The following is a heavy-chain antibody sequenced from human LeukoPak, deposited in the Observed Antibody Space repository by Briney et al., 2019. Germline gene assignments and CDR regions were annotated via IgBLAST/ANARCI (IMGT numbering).Heavy chain of an antibody. D-gene: IGHD2-21*02. Sequence: GGSLRLSCAASGFTFSSYSMNWVRQAPGKGLEWVSSISSSSSYIYYADSVKGRFTISRDNSKNTLYLQMNNLGVEDTAVYYCARDRLNRADCGTDCYSAVFDYWGQGALVTVSS. CDR3: ARDRLNRADCGTDCYSAVFDY. V-gene: IGHV3-21*01. J-gene: IGHJ4*02. CDR1: GFTFSSYS. CDR2: ISSSSSYI.